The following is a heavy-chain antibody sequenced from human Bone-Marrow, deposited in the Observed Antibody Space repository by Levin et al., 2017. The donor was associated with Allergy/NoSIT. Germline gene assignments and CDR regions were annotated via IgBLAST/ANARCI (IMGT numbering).Heavy chain of an antibody. Sequence: PGGSLRLSCAATGFDFDSYVMTWVRQAPGKGLEWVSSISSSGATSYYADSVKGRFTISRASGKKSVYLRMDRLRAEDSGVYFCARQTAETVILDSWGHGNLVTVSS. CDR3: ARQTAETVILDS. V-gene: IGHV3-48*03. J-gene: IGHJ5*01. CDR1: GFDFDSYV. D-gene: IGHD3-10*01. CDR2: ISSSGATS.